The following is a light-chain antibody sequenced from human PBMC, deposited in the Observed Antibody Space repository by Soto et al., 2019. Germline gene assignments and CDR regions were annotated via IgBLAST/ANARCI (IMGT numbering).Light chain of an antibody. CDR2: KAS. V-gene: IGKV1-5*03. CDR3: QQYGSSPTT. CDR1: QSVSTW. J-gene: IGKJ1*01. Sequence: IQMTQSPSTLSGSVGGRVIMTFRASQSVSTWLAWFQQKPGKPPKVLIYKASNLETGVPSRFSGSGSGTDFTLTISRLEPEDFAVYFCQQYGSSPTTFGQGTKVDIK.